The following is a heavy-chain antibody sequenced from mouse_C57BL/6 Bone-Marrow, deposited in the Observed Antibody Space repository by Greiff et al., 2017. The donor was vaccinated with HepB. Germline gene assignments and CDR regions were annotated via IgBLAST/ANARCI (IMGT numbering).Heavy chain of an antibody. V-gene: IGHV1-78*01. D-gene: IGHD2-2*01. CDR3: AHYGYDHYYAMDY. Sequence: VKLQQSDAELVKPGASVKISCKVSGYTFTDHTIHWMKQRPEQGLEWIGYIYPRDGSTNYNEKFKSKATLTVDTSSSTAYMQLSSLTSEDSAVYYCAHYGYDHYYAMDYWGQGTSVTVSS. J-gene: IGHJ4*01. CDR1: GYTFTDHT. CDR2: IYPRDGST.